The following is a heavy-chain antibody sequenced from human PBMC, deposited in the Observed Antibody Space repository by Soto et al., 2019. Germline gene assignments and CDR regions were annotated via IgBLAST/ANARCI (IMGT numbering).Heavy chain of an antibody. J-gene: IGHJ5*02. Sequence: SETLSLTCAVYGGSFSGYYWSWIRQPPGKGLEWIGEINHSGSTNYNPSLKSRVTISVDTSKNQFSLKLSSVTAADTAVYYCARVHRSTRGAYYGSGRNWFDPWGQGTLVTVSS. CDR1: GGSFSGYY. V-gene: IGHV4-34*01. CDR3: ARVHRSTRGAYYGSGRNWFDP. D-gene: IGHD3-10*01. CDR2: INHSGST.